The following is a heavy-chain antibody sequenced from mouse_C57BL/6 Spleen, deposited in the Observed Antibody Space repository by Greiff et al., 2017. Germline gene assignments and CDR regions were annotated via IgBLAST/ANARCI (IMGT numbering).Heavy chain of an antibody. CDR1: GFNIKDYY. D-gene: IGHD1-2*01. J-gene: IGHJ4*01. Sequence: EVQLQQSGAELVRPGASVKLSCTASGFNIKDYYMHWVKQRPEQGLEWIGRIDPEDGDTEYAPKFQGKATMTADTSSNTAYLQLRSLTSEDTAVYYCTPHYSGAMDYWGQGTSVTVSS. CDR3: TPHYSGAMDY. CDR2: IDPEDGDT. V-gene: IGHV14-1*01.